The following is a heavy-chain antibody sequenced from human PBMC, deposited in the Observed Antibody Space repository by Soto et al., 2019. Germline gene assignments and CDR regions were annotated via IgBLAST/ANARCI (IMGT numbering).Heavy chain of an antibody. V-gene: IGHV1-46*01. J-gene: IGHJ4*02. CDR2: INPGGGSP. CDR3: ARDTRSWYRVDY. CDR1: VYTFTSYN. D-gene: IGHD6-13*01. Sequence: ASVKVSCKASVYTFTSYNMHWVRQAPGQGLEWMGIINPGGGSPSYAQKFRGRVSMTRDTSTTTVYMELSSLTSEDTAVYYCARDTRSWYRVDYWGQGTLVTVSS.